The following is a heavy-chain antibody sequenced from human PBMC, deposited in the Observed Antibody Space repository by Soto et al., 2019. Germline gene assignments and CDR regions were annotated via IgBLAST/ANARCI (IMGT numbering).Heavy chain of an antibody. CDR2: IYNGGRT. CDR3: ARAPVGMDSINFFNH. V-gene: IGHV4-30-4*01. CDR1: GDSISSDGYH. J-gene: IGHJ4*02. Sequence: SETLSLTCTVSGDSISSDGYHWSWIRQSPGKGLEWIGYIYNGGRTFYRPSLESRINMSLDATKNSYSLRLTSVTAADTAVYYCARAPVGMDSINFFNHWGQGILVTVSS. D-gene: IGHD2-8*01.